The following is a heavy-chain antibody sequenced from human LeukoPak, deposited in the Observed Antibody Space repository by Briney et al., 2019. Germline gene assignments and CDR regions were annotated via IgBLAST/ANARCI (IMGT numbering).Heavy chain of an antibody. CDR3: AREVIMTTGLDY. J-gene: IGHJ4*02. V-gene: IGHV3-21*01. CDR1: GFTFSSYS. D-gene: IGHD4-17*01. Sequence: PGGSLRLSCAASGFTFSSYSMNWVRQAPGKGLEWVSSISSSSSYIYYADSMKGRFTISRDNAKNSLYLQMNSLRAEDTAVYYCAREVIMTTGLDYWGQGILVTVSS. CDR2: ISSSSSYI.